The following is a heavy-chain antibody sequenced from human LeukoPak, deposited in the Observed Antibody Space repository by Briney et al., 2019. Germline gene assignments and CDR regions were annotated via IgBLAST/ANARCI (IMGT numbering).Heavy chain of an antibody. V-gene: IGHV1-2*06. CDR1: GYTFTSYY. Sequence: ASVKVSCKASGYTFTSYYMHWVRQAPGQGLEWMGRINPNSGGTNYAQKFQGRVTMTRDTSVSTAYMELSRLRSDDTAVYYCARDQGIAALDTFDIWGQGTMVTVSS. J-gene: IGHJ3*02. D-gene: IGHD6-13*01. CDR2: INPNSGGT. CDR3: ARDQGIAALDTFDI.